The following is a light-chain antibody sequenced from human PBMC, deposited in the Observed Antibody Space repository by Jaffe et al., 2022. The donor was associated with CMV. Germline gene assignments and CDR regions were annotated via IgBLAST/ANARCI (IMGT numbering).Light chain of an antibody. CDR3: RQSDIPPYT. CDR2: AAS. CDR1: QSIGTY. V-gene: IGKV1-39*01. J-gene: IGKJ2*01. Sequence: DIQMTQSPSSLSASVGDTVTITCRASQSIGTYLNWYQQNPGKAPKLVIYAASTKPRGVPSGFSGSGSGTEFTLTISNLQPEDFATYYCRQSDIPPYTFGQGTNLVIK.